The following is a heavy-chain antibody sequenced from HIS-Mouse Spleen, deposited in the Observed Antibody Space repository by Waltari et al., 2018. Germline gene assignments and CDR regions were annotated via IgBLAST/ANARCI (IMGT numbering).Heavy chain of an antibody. D-gene: IGHD7-27*01. CDR2: INHSGST. CDR3: ARGRGELGGMLNY. J-gene: IGHJ4*02. Sequence: QVQLQQWGAGLLKPSETLSLTCAVYGGSFSGYYWSWIRQPPGKGLEWIGEINHSGSTNYNPALKSRVTISVDTSKNQFSLKLSSVTAADTAVYYCARGRGELGGMLNYWGQGTLVTVSS. CDR1: GGSFSGYY. V-gene: IGHV4-34*01.